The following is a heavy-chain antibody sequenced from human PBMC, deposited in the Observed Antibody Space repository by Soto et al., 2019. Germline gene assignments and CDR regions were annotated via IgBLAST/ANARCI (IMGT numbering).Heavy chain of an antibody. Sequence: LRLSCAASGFTFSSYAMSWVRQAPGKGLEWVSAISGSGGSTYYADSVKGRFTISRDNSKNTLYLQMNSLRAEDTAVYYCAKSSYSSGWYSLLDYWGQGTLVTVSS. CDR3: AKSSYSSGWYSLLDY. J-gene: IGHJ4*02. V-gene: IGHV3-23*01. D-gene: IGHD6-19*01. CDR1: GFTFSSYA. CDR2: ISGSGGST.